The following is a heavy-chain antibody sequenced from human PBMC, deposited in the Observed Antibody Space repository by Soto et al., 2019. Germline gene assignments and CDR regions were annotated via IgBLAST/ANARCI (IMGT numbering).Heavy chain of an antibody. CDR2: INHSGST. Sequence: QVQLQQWGAGLLKPSETLSLTCAVYGGSFSGYYWSWIRQPPGKGLEWIGEINHSGSTNYNPSLKSRVTISVDTAKNQFSLKLSSVTAADTAVYYCARVITIFGVVETTYNWFDPWGQGTLVTVSS. D-gene: IGHD3-3*01. CDR3: ARVITIFGVVETTYNWFDP. J-gene: IGHJ5*02. CDR1: GGSFSGYY. V-gene: IGHV4-34*01.